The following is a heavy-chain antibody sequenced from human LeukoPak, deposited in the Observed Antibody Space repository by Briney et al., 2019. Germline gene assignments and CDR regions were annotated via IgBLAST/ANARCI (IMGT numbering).Heavy chain of an antibody. Sequence: SGPTLVNPTQTLTLTCTFSGFSLNTNAVAVGWVRQPPGQALEWLTFIYGNDDKRYIPSLASRLTITKDTSKNQVVLTMTDMDYVDTATYYCVHRTTVTSVDHWGQGTLVTVSS. D-gene: IGHD4-17*01. CDR1: GFSLNTNAVA. CDR2: IYGNDDK. J-gene: IGHJ4*02. V-gene: IGHV2-5*01. CDR3: VHRTTVTSVDH.